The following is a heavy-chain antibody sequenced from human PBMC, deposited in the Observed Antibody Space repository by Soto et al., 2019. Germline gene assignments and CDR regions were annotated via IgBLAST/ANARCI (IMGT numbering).Heavy chain of an antibody. CDR3: ARGGTFAYDTSGYSVY. Sequence: QVHLVQSGAEVKKPGASVKVSCKTSGYTFSAYYMHWVRQAPGQGLAWMGWINPKSGGTLYAQKFQGRVTMPRDTSSSTAYMELSRLRSDDAAVYYCARGGTFAYDTSGYSVYWGQGTLVTVSS. D-gene: IGHD3-22*01. V-gene: IGHV1-2*02. CDR1: GYTFSAYY. CDR2: INPKSGGT. J-gene: IGHJ4*02.